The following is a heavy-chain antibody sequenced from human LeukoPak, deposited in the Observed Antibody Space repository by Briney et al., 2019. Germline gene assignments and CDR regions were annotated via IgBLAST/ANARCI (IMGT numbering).Heavy chain of an antibody. V-gene: IGHV4-61*02. D-gene: IGHD3-10*01. CDR2: IYTSGST. Sequence: SETLSLTCTVSGGSISSGSYYWSWIRQPAGKGLEWIGRIYTSGSTNYNPSLKSRVTISVDTSKNQFSLKLSSVTAADTAVYYCARESVNYYGSGSYYKFLPLCYYMDVWGKGTTVTISS. CDR1: GGSISSGSYY. CDR3: ARESVNYYGSGSYYKFLPLCYYMDV. J-gene: IGHJ6*03.